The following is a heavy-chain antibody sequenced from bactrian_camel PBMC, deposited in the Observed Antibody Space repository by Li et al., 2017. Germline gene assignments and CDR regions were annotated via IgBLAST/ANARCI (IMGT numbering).Heavy chain of an antibody. CDR3: AAKRWCYSSIYDY. V-gene: IGHV3S53*01. J-gene: IGHJ4*01. CDR1: VYTYSRIC. D-gene: IGHD2*01. Sequence: VQLVESGGGSVQAGGSLRLSCAASVYTYSRICMGWFRQTPGKERERVAAINSAGSTSYADSVQGRFTVSKDNAKNTLYLQMNSLKPEDTAMYYCAAKRWCYSSIYDYWGQGTQVTVS. CDR2: INSAGST.